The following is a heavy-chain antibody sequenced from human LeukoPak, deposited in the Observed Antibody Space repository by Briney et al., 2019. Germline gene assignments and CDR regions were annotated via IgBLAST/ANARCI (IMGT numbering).Heavy chain of an antibody. Sequence: GGSLRLSCTASGFTLSDYSMSGIRGAPGKGLEGVSYISSSGVTVYANSVKGRISISRDNAKDSLFIQMNCLRSEHTAVFCARDDCTTSNCRYWYENWGQGTPVTVSS. V-gene: IGHV3-11*06. CDR1: GFTLSDYS. CDR2: ISSSGVT. J-gene: IGHJ1*01. D-gene: IGHD2-8*01. CDR3: ARDDCTTSNCRYWYEN.